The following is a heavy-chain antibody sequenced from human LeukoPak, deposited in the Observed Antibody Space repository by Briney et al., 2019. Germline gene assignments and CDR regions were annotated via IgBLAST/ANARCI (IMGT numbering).Heavy chain of an antibody. J-gene: IGHJ3*02. CDR1: GGSISSYY. V-gene: IGHV4-4*07. D-gene: IGHD1-26*01. Sequence: SETLSLTCTISGGSISSYYWSWIRQPAGKGLEWIGRIYSSGNTNYNPSLKSRVTMSVDTSKNRFSLKLSSVTAADTAVYYCARVGMDGSYSFAFDIWGQGTMVTVSS. CDR3: ARVGMDGSYSFAFDI. CDR2: IYSSGNT.